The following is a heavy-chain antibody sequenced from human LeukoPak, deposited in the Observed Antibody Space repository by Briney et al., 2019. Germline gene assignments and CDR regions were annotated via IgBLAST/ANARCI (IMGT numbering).Heavy chain of an antibody. CDR2: IIPILGIA. J-gene: IGHJ5*02. CDR3: APPWPVSP. CDR1: GGTFSSYA. Sequence: SVKVSCKASGGTFSSYAICWVRQAPGQGLEWMGRIIPILGIANYAQKFQGRVTITADKSTSTAYMELSSLRSEDTAVYYCAPPWPVSPWGQGTLVTVSS. V-gene: IGHV1-69*04. D-gene: IGHD3-16*02.